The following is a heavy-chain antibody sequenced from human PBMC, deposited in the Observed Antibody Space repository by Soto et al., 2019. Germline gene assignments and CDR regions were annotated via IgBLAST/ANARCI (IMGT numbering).Heavy chain of an antibody. CDR2: INHSGST. Sequence: SETLSLTCAVYGGSFSGYYWTWIRQPPGTGLEWIGEINHSGSTNYNPSLKSRVTISVDTSKNQFSLKLTSVTAADTAVYYCASVNILTGYYFDYWGQGTLVTVSS. V-gene: IGHV4-34*01. CDR3: ASVNILTGYYFDY. J-gene: IGHJ4*02. D-gene: IGHD3-9*01. CDR1: GGSFSGYY.